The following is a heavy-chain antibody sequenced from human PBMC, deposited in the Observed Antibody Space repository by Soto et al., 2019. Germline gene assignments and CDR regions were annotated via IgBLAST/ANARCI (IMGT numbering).Heavy chain of an antibody. J-gene: IGHJ4*02. CDR3: ARQRTSVVTQAYFDV. CDR1: GGSITGYY. CDR2: VYHTGYT. V-gene: IGHV4-4*07. D-gene: IGHD2-21*02. Sequence: PSETLSLTCTVSGGSITGYYWSWIRQPAGRGLEWIGRVYHTGYTTYNPSLRSRVSMSIDTSKDQFSLKLKSVTAADTALYFCARQRTSVVTQAYFDVWGPGSLVTVSS.